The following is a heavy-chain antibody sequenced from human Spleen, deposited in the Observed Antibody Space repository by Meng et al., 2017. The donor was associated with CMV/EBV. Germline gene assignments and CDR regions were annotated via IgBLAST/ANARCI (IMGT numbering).Heavy chain of an antibody. J-gene: IGHJ4*02. CDR1: GGPLNSDT. V-gene: IGHV1-69*01. D-gene: IGHD2-21*01. Sequence: SCKASGGPLNSDTTSWVRQAPGQGLEWMGGINPIFGTATYAQKFQGRVTIISDESTSTAYMNLRSLKSEDTAVYYCARRSQLLGFDLWGQGTLVTVSS. CDR2: INPIFGTA. CDR3: ARRSQLLGFDL.